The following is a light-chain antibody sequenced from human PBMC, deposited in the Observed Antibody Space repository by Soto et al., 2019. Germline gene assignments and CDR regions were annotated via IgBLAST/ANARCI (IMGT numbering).Light chain of an antibody. CDR1: QSISSY. Sequence: DIRMTQSPSSLSASLGDRVTITCGASQSISSYLNWYQQKPGKAPKLLMYAASSLQSGVPSRFSGSGSGTDFTLTISSLQPEDFATYHCQQLTSYPRSTFGQGTRLEIK. V-gene: IGKV1-39*01. CDR2: AAS. CDR3: QQLTSYPRST. J-gene: IGKJ5*01.